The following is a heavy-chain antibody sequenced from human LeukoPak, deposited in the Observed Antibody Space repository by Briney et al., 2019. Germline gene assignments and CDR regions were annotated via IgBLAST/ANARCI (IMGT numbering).Heavy chain of an antibody. CDR2: ISDSSSI. D-gene: IGHD5-24*01. Sequence: GGSLRLSCAASGFTFSSYWMSWVRQAPGKGLEWVSYISDSSSIYYADSVKGRFTISRDNANNSLYLQMNSLRAEDTAVYYCARVCRDGYNGYYYYYYYMDVWGKGTTVTVSS. CDR3: ARVCRDGYNGYYYYYYYMDV. V-gene: IGHV3-48*04. CDR1: GFTFSSYW. J-gene: IGHJ6*03.